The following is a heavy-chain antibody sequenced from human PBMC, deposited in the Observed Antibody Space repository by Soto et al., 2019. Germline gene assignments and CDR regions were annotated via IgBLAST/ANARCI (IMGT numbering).Heavy chain of an antibody. Sequence: PSETLSLTCTVSGGSISSGVYYWSWIRQHPGKGLEWIGYIYYSGSTYYNPSLKSRVTISVDTSKNQFSLKLSSVTAADTAVYYCARVKLGIAAPQSFWFDPWGQGTLVTVSS. D-gene: IGHD6-6*01. V-gene: IGHV4-31*03. J-gene: IGHJ5*02. CDR1: GGSISSGVYY. CDR2: IYYSGST. CDR3: ARVKLGIAAPQSFWFDP.